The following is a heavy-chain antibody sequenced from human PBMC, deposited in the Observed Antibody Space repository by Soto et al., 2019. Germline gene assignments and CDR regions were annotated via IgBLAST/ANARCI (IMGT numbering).Heavy chain of an antibody. CDR1: GGSFSGYY. CDR2: INHSGST. CDR3: ARAGIRAVTRFFDY. Sequence: SETLSLTCAVYGGSFSGYYWSWIRQPPGKGLEWIGEINHSGSTNYNPSLKSRVTISVDTSKNQFSLKLSSVTAADTAVYYCARAGIRAVTRFFDYWGQGTLVTVSS. D-gene: IGHD4-17*01. J-gene: IGHJ4*02. V-gene: IGHV4-34*01.